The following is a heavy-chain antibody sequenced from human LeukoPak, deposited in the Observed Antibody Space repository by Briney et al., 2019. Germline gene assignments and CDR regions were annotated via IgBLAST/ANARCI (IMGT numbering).Heavy chain of an antibody. J-gene: IGHJ4*02. CDR1: GFTFSSYG. Sequence: GGSLRLSCAASGFTFSSYGMHWVRQAPGKGLEWVAVISYDGSNKYYADSVKGRFTISRDNSKNTLYLQMNSLRAEDTAVYYCARTLNNYYYDSSGDDYWGQGTLVTVSS. V-gene: IGHV3-30*03. CDR2: ISYDGSNK. D-gene: IGHD3-22*01. CDR3: ARTLNNYYYDSSGDDY.